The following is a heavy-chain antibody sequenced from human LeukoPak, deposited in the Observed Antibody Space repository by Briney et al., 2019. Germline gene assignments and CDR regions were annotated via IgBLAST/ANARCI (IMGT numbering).Heavy chain of an antibody. CDR2: ISYSGTT. CDR1: GGSIRSYY. D-gene: IGHD2-15*01. CDR3: ARTYCSGGSCHFDY. J-gene: IGHJ4*02. Sequence: PSETLSLTCTVSGGSIRSYYWSWIRQPPGKGLEWGGYISYSGTTDSNPSLKRRVTISVDTSKNQFSLKLSSVTAADTAVYYCARTYCSGGSCHFDYWGQGTLVTVSS. V-gene: IGHV4-59*08.